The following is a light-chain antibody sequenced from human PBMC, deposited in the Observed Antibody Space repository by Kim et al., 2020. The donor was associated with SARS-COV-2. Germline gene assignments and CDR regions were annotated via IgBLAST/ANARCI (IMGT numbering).Light chain of an antibody. J-gene: IGKJ4*01. CDR3: QQYNKWFALS. Sequence: YPGERATLSCRASQSVSSKIAWYQQKPGQAPRLLIYDAYNRATGVPARFSGSGSGTEFTLTISSLQSEDSAVYHCQQYNKWFALSFGGGTKVDIK. CDR1: QSVSSK. V-gene: IGKV3-15*01. CDR2: DAY.